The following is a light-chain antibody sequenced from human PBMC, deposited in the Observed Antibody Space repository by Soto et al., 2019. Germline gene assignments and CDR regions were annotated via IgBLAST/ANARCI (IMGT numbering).Light chain of an antibody. V-gene: IGLV2-8*01. Sequence: QSVLTQPPSASGSPGQSVTISCTGTSSDVGGYNYVSWYQQHPDKAPKLIIYEVSKRPSGVPDRFSGSKSGNTASLTVSGLQAEDEADYYCSAYGGYNTVIFGGGTKVTVL. CDR3: SAYGGYNTVI. CDR1: SSDVGGYNY. CDR2: EVS. J-gene: IGLJ2*01.